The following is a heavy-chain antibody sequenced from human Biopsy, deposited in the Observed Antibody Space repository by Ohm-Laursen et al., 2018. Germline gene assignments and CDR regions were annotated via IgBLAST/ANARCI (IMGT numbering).Heavy chain of an antibody. CDR3: AADINVWNVNY. D-gene: IGHD1-1*01. V-gene: IGHV1-24*01. J-gene: IGHJ4*02. CDR1: GYTLTELS. CDR2: FAPENGKT. Sequence: SSVKVPCKISGYTLTELSMHWVRQAPGKGLEWMGGFAPENGKTVYAQNFQARVSMTEDTSTDTAYMELRSLRSEDTAVYYCAADINVWNVNYWGQGTQVTVSS.